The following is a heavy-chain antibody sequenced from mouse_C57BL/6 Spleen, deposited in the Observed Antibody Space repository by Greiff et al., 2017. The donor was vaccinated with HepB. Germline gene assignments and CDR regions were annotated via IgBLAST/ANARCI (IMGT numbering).Heavy chain of an antibody. V-gene: IGHV1-64*01. J-gene: IGHJ3*01. CDR2: IHPNSGST. CDR1: GYTFTSYW. CDR3: ARKVGDYGSSYEGFAY. Sequence: QVQLQQPGAELVKPGASVKLSCKASGYTFTSYWMHWVKQRPGQGLEWIGMIHPNSGSTNYNEKFKSKATLTVDKSSSTAYMQLSSLSSEDSAVSYCARKVGDYGSSYEGFAYWGQGTLVTVSA. D-gene: IGHD1-1*01.